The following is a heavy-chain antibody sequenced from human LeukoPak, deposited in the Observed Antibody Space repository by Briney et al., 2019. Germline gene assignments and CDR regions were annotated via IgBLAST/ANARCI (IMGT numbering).Heavy chain of an antibody. CDR2: ISGIGDNT. J-gene: IGHJ6*02. CDR3: ARGQYGDYTLGYYYYGMDV. Sequence: GGSLRLSCAASGFTFTNYVMSWVRQAPGKGLEWVSSISGIGDNTYYADSVKGRFTISRDNSQNTLYLQMNSLRAEDTAVYYCARGQYGDYTLGYYYYGMDVWGQGTTVTVSS. D-gene: IGHD4-17*01. CDR1: GFTFTNYV. V-gene: IGHV3-23*01.